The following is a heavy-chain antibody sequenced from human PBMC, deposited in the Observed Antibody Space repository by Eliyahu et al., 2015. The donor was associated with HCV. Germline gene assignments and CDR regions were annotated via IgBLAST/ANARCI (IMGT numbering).Heavy chain of an antibody. V-gene: IGHV4-34*01. CDR2: INHSGST. CDR3: ARGPIVLMALYYYYGMDV. Sequence: QVQLQQWGAGLLKPSETLSLTCAVYGGSFSGYYWSWIRQPPGKGLEWIGEINHSGSTNYNPSLKSRVTISVDTSKNQFSLKLSSVTAADTAVYYCARGPIVLMALYYYYGMDVWGQGTTVTVSS. J-gene: IGHJ6*02. CDR1: GGSFSGYY. D-gene: IGHD2-8*01.